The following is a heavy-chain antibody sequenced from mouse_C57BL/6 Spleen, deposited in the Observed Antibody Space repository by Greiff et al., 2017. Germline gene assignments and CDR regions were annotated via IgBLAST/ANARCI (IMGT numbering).Heavy chain of an antibody. D-gene: IGHD1-1*01. J-gene: IGHJ4*01. CDR3: ARRIYCYGSSHNYYAMDY. CDR2: IYPGSGST. CDR1: GYTFTSYW. Sequence: QVQLQQPGAELVKPGASVKMSCKASGYTFTSYWITWVKQRPGQGLEWIGDIYPGSGSTNYNEKFKSKATLTVDTSSSTAYMQLSSLTSEDSAVYYCARRIYCYGSSHNYYAMDYWGQGTSVTVSS. V-gene: IGHV1-55*01.